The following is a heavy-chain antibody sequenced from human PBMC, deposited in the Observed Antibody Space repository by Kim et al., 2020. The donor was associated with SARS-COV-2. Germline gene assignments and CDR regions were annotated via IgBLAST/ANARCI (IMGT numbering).Heavy chain of an antibody. CDR1: GFTFSSYA. D-gene: IGHD3-10*01. CDR3: ARDRRGFNPYYGMDV. Sequence: GGSLRLSCAASGFTFSSYAMSWVRQAPGKGLEWVSGISGNGESTYYADSVKGRFTISRDTSKSTLYLQMNSLRAEDTAVYYCARDRRGFNPYYGMDVWGQRTTVIVSS. V-gene: IGHV3-23*01. CDR2: ISGNGEST. J-gene: IGHJ6*02.